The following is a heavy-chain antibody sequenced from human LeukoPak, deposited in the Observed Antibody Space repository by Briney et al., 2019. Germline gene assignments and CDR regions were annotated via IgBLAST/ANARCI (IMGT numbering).Heavy chain of an antibody. CDR2: ISGSGART. V-gene: IGHV3-23*01. CDR1: GFTFSSYA. Sequence: PGGSLRLSCAASGFTFSSYAMSWVRQAPGKGLEWVSAISGSGARTSYAYSLNRRFTISRDNSNTTLYLQMNSLRAEDTAVYYCAKLGAMVTFTVVSAFDIWGQGTMVTVSS. D-gene: IGHD5-18*01. J-gene: IGHJ3*02. CDR3: AKLGAMVTFTVVSAFDI.